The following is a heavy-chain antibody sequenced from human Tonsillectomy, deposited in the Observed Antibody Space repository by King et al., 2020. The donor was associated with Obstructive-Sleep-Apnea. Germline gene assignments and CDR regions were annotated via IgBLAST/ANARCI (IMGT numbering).Heavy chain of an antibody. CDR3: ARVPYITGWSGWFDP. Sequence: LQLQESGPGLVKPSETLSLTCTVSGGSISSSSYYWGWIRQPPGKGLEWIGSIYYSGSTNYNPSLKSRVTISIDTSKNQFSLKLSPVTAADTAGFYCARVPYITGWSGWFDPWGQGTLVTVSS. J-gene: IGHJ5*02. V-gene: IGHV4-39*07. CDR1: GGSISSSSYY. CDR2: IYYSGST. D-gene: IGHD6-19*01.